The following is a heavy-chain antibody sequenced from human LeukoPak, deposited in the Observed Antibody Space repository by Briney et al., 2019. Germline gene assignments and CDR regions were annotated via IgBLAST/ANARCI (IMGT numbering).Heavy chain of an antibody. D-gene: IGHD3-22*01. V-gene: IGHV3-23*01. CDR1: GFTFSGYG. Sequence: GGSLRLSCAASGFTFSGYGMSWVRQAPGKGLKWVSAISGSGGSTYYADSVKGRITISRDNSKNTLYLQMNSLRAEDTAVYYCARDLLYDSSGIFDYWGQGTLVTVSS. CDR3: ARDLLYDSSGIFDY. CDR2: ISGSGGST. J-gene: IGHJ4*02.